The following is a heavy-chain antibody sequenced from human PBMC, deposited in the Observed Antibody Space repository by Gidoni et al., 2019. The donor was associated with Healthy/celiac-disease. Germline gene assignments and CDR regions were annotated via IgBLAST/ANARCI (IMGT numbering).Heavy chain of an antibody. CDR3: AREGWNTMVRGVGYYGMDV. Sequence: QVQLVQSGAEVKKPGSSVKVSCKASGGTFSSSAISWVRQAPGQGLEWMGGIIPIFGTANYAQKFQGRVTITADESTSTAYMELSSLRSEDTAVYYCAREGWNTMVRGVGYYGMDVWGQGTTVTVSS. V-gene: IGHV1-69*01. CDR1: GGTFSSSA. CDR2: IIPIFGTA. J-gene: IGHJ6*02. D-gene: IGHD3-10*01.